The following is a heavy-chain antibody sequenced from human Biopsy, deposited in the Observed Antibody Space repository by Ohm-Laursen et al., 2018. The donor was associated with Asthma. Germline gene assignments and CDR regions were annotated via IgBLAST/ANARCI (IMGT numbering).Heavy chain of an antibody. J-gene: IGHJ6*02. CDR3: ARITNDRIAAAGRYYYYGMDV. V-gene: IGHV4-34*01. D-gene: IGHD6-13*01. Sequence: SDTLSLTCAVYGGSFSGYYWSWIRQPPGKGLEWIGEINHSGSTNYNPSLKSRVTISVGTSKNQFSLKLSSVTAADTAMYYCARITNDRIAAAGRYYYYGMDVWGQGTTVTVSS. CDR1: GGSFSGYY. CDR2: INHSGST.